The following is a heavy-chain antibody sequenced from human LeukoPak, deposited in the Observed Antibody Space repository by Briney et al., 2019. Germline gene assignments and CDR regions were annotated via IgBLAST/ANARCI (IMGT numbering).Heavy chain of an antibody. D-gene: IGHD2-21*02. Sequence: SETLSLTCNVSGGSIISGDYYWGWIRQSPGKGLEWIGYIYYTGTTYYNPSLKSRVNMSIDTSKNQFSLKLNSVTAADTAVYYCARDIGGVTPPFYWSQGTLVTVSS. CDR2: IYYTGTT. V-gene: IGHV4-30-4*01. CDR3: ARDIGGVTPPFY. CDR1: GGSIISGDYY. J-gene: IGHJ4*02.